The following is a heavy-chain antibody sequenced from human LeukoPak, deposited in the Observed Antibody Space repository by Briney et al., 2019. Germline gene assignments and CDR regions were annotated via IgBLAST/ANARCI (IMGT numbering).Heavy chain of an antibody. CDR2: IIPIFGTA. J-gene: IGHJ6*02. D-gene: IGHD3-3*01. CDR3: ARDNVDLGYYYYYGMDV. CDR1: GGTFSSYA. V-gene: IGHV1-69*13. Sequence: WASVKVSCKASGGTFSSYAISWVRQAPGQGLEWMGGIIPIFGTANYAQKFQGRVTITADESTSTVYMELSSLRSEDTAVYYCARDNVDLGYYYYYGMDVWGQGTTVTVSS.